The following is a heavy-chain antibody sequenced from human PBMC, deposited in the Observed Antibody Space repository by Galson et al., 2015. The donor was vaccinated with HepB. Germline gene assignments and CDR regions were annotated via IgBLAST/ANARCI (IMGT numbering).Heavy chain of an antibody. CDR1: GFTFSSYA. D-gene: IGHD2-8*01. J-gene: IGHJ6*02. Sequence: SLRLSCAASGFTFSSYAMSWVRQAPGKGLEWVSAISGSGGSTYYADSVKGRFTISRDNSENTLYLQMNSLRAEDTAVYYCAKDKGVVYHDTDGGDCGIDACGQVITVTASS. V-gene: IGHV3-23*01. CDR2: ISGSGGST. CDR3: AKDKGVVYHDTDGGDCGIDA.